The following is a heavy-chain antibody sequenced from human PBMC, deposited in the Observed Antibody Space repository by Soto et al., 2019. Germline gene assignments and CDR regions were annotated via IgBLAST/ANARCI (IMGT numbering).Heavy chain of an antibody. D-gene: IGHD6-13*01. Sequence: GLEWLGRTYYRSKWYNDYAVSVKSRITINPDTSKNQFSLQLNSVTPEDTAFYYCAREGQQLALDYWGQGTLVTVSS. V-gene: IGHV6-1*01. CDR3: AREGQQLALDY. CDR2: TYYRSKWYN. J-gene: IGHJ4*02.